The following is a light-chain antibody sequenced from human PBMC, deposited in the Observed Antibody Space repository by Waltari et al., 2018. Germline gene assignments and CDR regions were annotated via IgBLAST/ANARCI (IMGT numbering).Light chain of an antibody. CDR3: QQSYVTGLT. CDR2: AAS. V-gene: IGKV1-39*01. Sequence: DIQMTQSPSSLSASVGDRVTITFRASQSISSYLNWYQQKPGKAPKLLIYAASSLQSGVPSRFSGSGSGTDFTLTISSLQPEDFATYYCQQSYVTGLTFGGGTKVEIK. CDR1: QSISSY. J-gene: IGKJ4*01.